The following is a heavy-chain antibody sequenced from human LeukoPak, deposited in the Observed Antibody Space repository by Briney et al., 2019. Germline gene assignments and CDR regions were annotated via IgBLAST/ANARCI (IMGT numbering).Heavy chain of an antibody. J-gene: IGHJ4*02. Sequence: GASVEVSCKASGYTFTSYAMHWVRQAPGQRLEWMGWINAGNGNTKYSQKFKSSVTITRDTSASTAYMELSSLRSEDTAVYYCAVLYCSSTSCFDFDYWGQGTLVTVSS. CDR2: INAGNGNT. CDR1: GYTFTSYA. V-gene: IGHV1-3*01. CDR3: AVLYCSSTSCFDFDY. D-gene: IGHD2-2*01.